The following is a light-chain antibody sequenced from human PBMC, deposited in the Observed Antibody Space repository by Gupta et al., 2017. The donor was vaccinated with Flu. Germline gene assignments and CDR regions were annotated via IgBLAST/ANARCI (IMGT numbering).Light chain of an antibody. Sequence: DIQMTQSPPSLSASVGDRVTITCRASETITSYLNWYQHKPGKAPRLLIYAASNLESGVPSRFGGSGSGTDFTLTINNLQPDDFASYYCQQSYSLPWTFGQGTKVEI. CDR1: ETITSY. CDR3: QQSYSLPWT. CDR2: AAS. J-gene: IGKJ1*01. V-gene: IGKV1-39*01.